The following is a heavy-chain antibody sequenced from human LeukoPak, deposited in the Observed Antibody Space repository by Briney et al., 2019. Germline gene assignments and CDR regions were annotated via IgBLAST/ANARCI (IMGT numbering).Heavy chain of an antibody. J-gene: IGHJ6*02. CDR3: AKSLITMVRGVIAPYYYYYGMDV. D-gene: IGHD3-10*01. Sequence: PGGSLRLSCAASGFTFSSYGMHWVRQAPGKGLEWVAVISYDGSNKYYADSVKGRFTISRDNSKNTLYLQMNSLRAEDTAVYYCAKSLITMVRGVIAPYYYYYGMDVWGQGTTVTVSS. CDR2: ISYDGSNK. V-gene: IGHV3-30*18. CDR1: GFTFSSYG.